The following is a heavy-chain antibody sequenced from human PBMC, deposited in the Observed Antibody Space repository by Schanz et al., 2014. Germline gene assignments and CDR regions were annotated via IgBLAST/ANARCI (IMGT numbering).Heavy chain of an antibody. J-gene: IGHJ4*02. V-gene: IGHV3-48*01. CDR3: ARSRSGFYFDY. Sequence: EVQLVESGGGVVQPGRSLRLSCAASGITFSSHSFNWVRQAPGKGLEWVSYISSSSSTRYYADSVKGRFTISRDNAKNSLYLQMNSLRAEDTAVYYCARSRSGFYFDYWGQGTLVTVSS. CDR1: GITFSSHS. CDR2: ISSSSSTR. D-gene: IGHD1-26*01.